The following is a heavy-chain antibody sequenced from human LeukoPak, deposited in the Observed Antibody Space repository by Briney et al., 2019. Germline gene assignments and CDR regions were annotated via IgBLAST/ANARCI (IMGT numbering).Heavy chain of an antibody. Sequence: ASVKVSCKASGCTFSSYAISWVRQAPGQGLEWMGWISAYNGNTNYAQKLQGRVTMTTDTSTSTAYMELRSLRSDDTAVYYCASDVLRGIAAAVTSYSAFDPWGQGTLVTVSS. V-gene: IGHV1-18*01. D-gene: IGHD6-13*01. CDR1: GCTFSSYA. CDR2: ISAYNGNT. J-gene: IGHJ5*02. CDR3: ASDVLRGIAAAVTSYSAFDP.